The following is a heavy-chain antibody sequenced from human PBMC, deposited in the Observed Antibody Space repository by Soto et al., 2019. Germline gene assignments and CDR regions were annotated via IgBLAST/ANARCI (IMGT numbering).Heavy chain of an antibody. CDR3: ARIGTLDWIDDY. CDR2: IIPMYGTT. CDR1: GGTFRSYV. Sequence: QVQLVQSGAEVKKPGSSGKVSCKASGGTFRSYVTSWVRQAPGQGLEWLGGIIPMYGTTYYAQTFQGRVTISADESTSTAFMELSSLRSEDTAVYYCARIGTLDWIDDYWGQGTLVTVSS. V-gene: IGHV1-69*12. J-gene: IGHJ4*02. D-gene: IGHD1-1*01.